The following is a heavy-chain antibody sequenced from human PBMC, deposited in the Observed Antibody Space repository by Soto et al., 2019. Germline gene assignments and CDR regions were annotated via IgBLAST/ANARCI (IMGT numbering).Heavy chain of an antibody. V-gene: IGHV3-48*03. CDR3: AKDNNWNERFDY. CDR2: ISRSGSPI. CDR1: AFTFSTFE. D-gene: IGHD1-1*01. J-gene: IGHJ4*02. Sequence: PGGSLRLSCVASAFTFSTFEMNRVRQAPGKGREWVSYISRSGSPIYDEESVKGRFTISRDNSKNTLYLQMNSLRPEYTAVYYCAKDNNWNERFDYWGQGTLVTVSS.